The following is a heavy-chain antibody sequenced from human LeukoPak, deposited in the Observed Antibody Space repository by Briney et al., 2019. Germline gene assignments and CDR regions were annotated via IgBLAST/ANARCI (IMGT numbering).Heavy chain of an antibody. V-gene: IGHV3-66*02. J-gene: IGHJ3*02. CDR1: GFTVSSNY. CDR2: IYSGGST. D-gene: IGHD6-19*01. CDR3: ARIKYSSGWPDAFDI. Sequence: GGSLRLSCAASGFTVSSNYMSWVRQAPGKGLEWVSVIYSGGSTYYADSVKGRFTIYRDNSKHTLYLQMNSLRAEDTAVYYCARIKYSSGWPDAFDIWGQGTMVTVSS.